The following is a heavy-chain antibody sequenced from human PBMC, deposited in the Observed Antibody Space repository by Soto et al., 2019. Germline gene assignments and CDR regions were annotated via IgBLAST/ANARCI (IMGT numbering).Heavy chain of an antibody. D-gene: IGHD2-15*01. Sequence: QLQLQESGPGLVKPSETLSLTCTVSGGSISSSSYYWGWIRQPPGKGLEWIGSIYYSGSTYYNPSLKRRVTISVDTSKNQFSLKLSSVTAADTAVYYCARRGCSGGSCYSYAFDIWGQGTMVTVSS. V-gene: IGHV4-39*01. J-gene: IGHJ3*02. CDR3: ARRGCSGGSCYSYAFDI. CDR1: GGSISSSSYY. CDR2: IYYSGST.